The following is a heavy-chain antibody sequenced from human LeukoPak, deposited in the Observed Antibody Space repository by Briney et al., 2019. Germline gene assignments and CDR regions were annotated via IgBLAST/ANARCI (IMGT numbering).Heavy chain of an antibody. Sequence: SGGSLRLSCAASGFTFSSYAMSWVRQAPGKGLEWVSAISGSGGSTYYADSVKGRFTISRDNSKNTLYLQMNSPRAEDTAVYYCAKDLSGPTKGAHLTGYYKARYYFDYWGQGTLVTVSS. V-gene: IGHV3-23*01. D-gene: IGHD3-9*01. CDR3: AKDLSGPTKGAHLTGYYKARYYFDY. CDR1: GFTFSSYA. J-gene: IGHJ4*02. CDR2: ISGSGGST.